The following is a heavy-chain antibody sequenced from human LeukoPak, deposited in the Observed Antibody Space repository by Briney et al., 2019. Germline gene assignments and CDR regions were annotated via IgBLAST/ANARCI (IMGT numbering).Heavy chain of an antibody. CDR2: ISSGSTTT. Sequence: GSLRLSCAASGSTFNTDAMTWGRQAPGNRLEWISYISSGSTTTYYADPVRGRFTVSRDNTKKSLYLQMNSLSAEDTAIYYCVRDLYYDSVSWGQGTLVTVSS. J-gene: IGHJ4*02. V-gene: IGHV3-48*03. D-gene: IGHD3-22*01. CDR1: GSTFNTDA. CDR3: VRDLYYDSVS.